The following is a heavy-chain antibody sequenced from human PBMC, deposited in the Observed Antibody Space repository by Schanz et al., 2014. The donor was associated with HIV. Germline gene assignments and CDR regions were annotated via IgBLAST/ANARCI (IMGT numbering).Heavy chain of an antibody. CDR1: EFPFSHNA. CDR2: VRHDGGAT. J-gene: IGHJ3*02. Sequence: EALLLESGGGLVQPGGSLRLSCRGSEFPFSHNAMTWVRRAPGKGLEWISAVRHDGGATYYADSVKGRFTISRDNSRNTLFLQMDSLRVDDTAVYYCAQMGAFAAFDIWGNGTVVTVSS. CDR3: AQMGAFAAFDI. D-gene: IGHD3-16*01. V-gene: IGHV3-23*01.